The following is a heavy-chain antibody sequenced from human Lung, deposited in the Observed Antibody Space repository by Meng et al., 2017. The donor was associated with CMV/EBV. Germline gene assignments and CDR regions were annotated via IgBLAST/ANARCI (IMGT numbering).Heavy chain of an antibody. CDR1: GFTFSSSS. J-gene: IGHJ4*01. Sequence: GGSLRLSCVASGFTFSSSSMNWVRQAPGKGLEWVSGISSSSSEIHYADSVKGRFTISRDNAKNSLYLQMNSLRAEDTAVYYCARSRSFDYWGHGTLVTVSS. V-gene: IGHV3-21*01. CDR2: ISSSSSEI. CDR3: ARSRSFDY.